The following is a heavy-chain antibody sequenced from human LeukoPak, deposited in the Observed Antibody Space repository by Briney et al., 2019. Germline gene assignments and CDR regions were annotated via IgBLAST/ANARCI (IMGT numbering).Heavy chain of an antibody. Sequence: SETLSLTCTVSGGSISSSSYYWGWIRQPPGKGLEWIGSIYYSGSTYYNPSLKSRVTISVDTSKNQFSLKLSFVTAADTAVYYCAREGGDSNWFDPWGQGTLVTVSS. J-gene: IGHJ5*02. CDR1: GGSISSSSYY. CDR3: AREGGDSNWFDP. V-gene: IGHV4-39*07. CDR2: IYYSGST. D-gene: IGHD2-21*01.